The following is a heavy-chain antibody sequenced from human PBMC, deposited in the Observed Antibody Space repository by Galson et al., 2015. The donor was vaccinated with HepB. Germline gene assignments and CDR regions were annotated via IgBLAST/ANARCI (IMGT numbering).Heavy chain of an antibody. CDR2: IDPSDSYT. V-gene: IGHV5-10-1*01. CDR3: ASFDCSSTSCYPYTDY. J-gene: IGHJ4*02. D-gene: IGHD2-2*01. Sequence: QSGAEVKKPGESLRISCKGSGYSFTSYWISWVRQMPGKGLEWMGRIDPSDSYTNYSPSFQGHVTISADKSISTAYLQWSSLKASDTAMYYCASFDCSSTSCYPYTDYWGQGTLVTVSS. CDR1: GYSFTSYW.